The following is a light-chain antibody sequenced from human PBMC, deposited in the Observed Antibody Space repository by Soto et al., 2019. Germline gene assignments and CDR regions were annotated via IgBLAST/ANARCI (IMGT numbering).Light chain of an antibody. Sequence: EIVLTQSPGTLSLSPGERVTLSCRASQSVYNNYLAWYQQRPGQAPRTLIYGASSRDTGIPDRFSGSGSGTDFTISISGLEAEDSAVYYCQQYGNSLTFGGGTKVEIK. J-gene: IGKJ4*01. CDR2: GAS. CDR1: QSVYNNY. V-gene: IGKV3-20*01. CDR3: QQYGNSLT.